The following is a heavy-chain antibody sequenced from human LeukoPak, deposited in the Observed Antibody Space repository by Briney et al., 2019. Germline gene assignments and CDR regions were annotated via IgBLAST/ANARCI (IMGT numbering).Heavy chain of an antibody. CDR3: TKFDS. CDR1: GFIFKNHA. V-gene: IGHV3-23*01. J-gene: IGHJ4*02. CDR2: ISGSDGST. Sequence: PGGSLRLSCVASGFIFKNHAMTWVRQTPGKGLEWVASISGSDGSTFYRGSVRGRFTISRDNSANTLFLQMKNLRPEDTALYYCTKFDSWGRGVLVTVSS.